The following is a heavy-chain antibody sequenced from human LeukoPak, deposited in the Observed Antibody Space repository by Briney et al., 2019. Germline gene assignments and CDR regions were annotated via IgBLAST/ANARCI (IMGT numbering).Heavy chain of an antibody. D-gene: IGHD4-17*01. V-gene: IGHV1-2*02. J-gene: IGHJ4*02. CDR1: GYTFTGYY. CDR2: INPNSGGT. CDR3: ARDLGRLTTVTLDY. Sequence: ASVKVSCKASGYTFTGYYMHWVRQAPGRGLEWMGWINPNSGGTNYAQKFQGRVTMTRDTSISTVYMELSSLRSEDTAVYYCARDLGRLTTVTLDYWGQGTLVTVSS.